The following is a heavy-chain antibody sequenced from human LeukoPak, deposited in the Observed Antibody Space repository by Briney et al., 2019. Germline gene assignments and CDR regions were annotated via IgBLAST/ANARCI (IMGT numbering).Heavy chain of an antibody. Sequence: SETLSLTCIASGGSITSDYWSWIRQPPGKGLEWIGYIENSGRTEYNPSLMSRITISVDTSKIQFSLMLSPVTAADTAVYYCARGRYGGYFDCWGQGTLVTVSS. V-gene: IGHV4-59*01. D-gene: IGHD4-23*01. J-gene: IGHJ4*02. CDR2: IENSGRT. CDR1: GGSITSDY. CDR3: ARGRYGGYFDC.